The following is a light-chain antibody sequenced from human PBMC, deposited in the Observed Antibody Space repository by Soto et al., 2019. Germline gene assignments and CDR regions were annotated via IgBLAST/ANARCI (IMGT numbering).Light chain of an antibody. CDR1: SSNIGSNT. CDR3: AAWDDSLNGHYV. V-gene: IGLV1-44*01. J-gene: IGLJ1*01. CDR2: SNN. Sequence: VLTQPPSASGTPGQRVTISCSGSSSNIGSNTVNWYQQLPGTAPKLLIYSNNQRPSGVPDRFSGSKSGTSASLAISGLQSEDEADYYCAAWDDSLNGHYVFGTGTKVTVL.